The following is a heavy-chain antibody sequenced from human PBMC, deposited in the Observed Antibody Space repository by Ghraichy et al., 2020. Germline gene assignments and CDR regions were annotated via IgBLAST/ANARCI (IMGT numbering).Heavy chain of an antibody. D-gene: IGHD1-26*01. CDR3: AKRAVGATIWGSYYFDY. J-gene: IGHJ4*02. V-gene: IGHV3-23*01. CDR1: GFTFSSYA. CDR2: ISGSGGST. Sequence: GGSLRLSCAASGFTFSSYAMSWVRQAPGKGLEWVSAISGSGGSTYYADSVKGRFTISRDNSKNTLYLQMNSLRAEDTAVYYCAKRAVGATIWGSYYFDYWGQGTLVTVSS.